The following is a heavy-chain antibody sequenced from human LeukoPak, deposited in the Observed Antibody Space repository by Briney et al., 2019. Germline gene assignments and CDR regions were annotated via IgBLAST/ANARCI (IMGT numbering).Heavy chain of an antibody. CDR2: ISGDGNAK. J-gene: IGHJ4*02. Sequence: GGSLRVSCAASGFSFSSYSINWVRQAPGKGLEWVSYISGDGNAKHYTDSVKGRFTISRDNAKNALYLQMNSLRAEDTAVYFCARDYVYAFDYWGQGTLVTVSS. CDR1: GFSFSSYS. D-gene: IGHD2/OR15-2a*01. V-gene: IGHV3-48*01. CDR3: ARDYVYAFDY.